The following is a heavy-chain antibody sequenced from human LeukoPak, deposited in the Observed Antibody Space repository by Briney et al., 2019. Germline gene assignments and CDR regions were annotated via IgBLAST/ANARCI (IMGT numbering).Heavy chain of an antibody. Sequence: PPETLSPTCAVYGGSFSGYYWSWIRQPPGKGLEWIGEINHSGSTNYNPSLKSRVTISVDTSKNQFSLKLSSVTAADTAVYYCARGPPALGDYWGQGTLVTVSS. V-gene: IGHV4-34*01. J-gene: IGHJ4*02. CDR2: INHSGST. CDR3: ARGPPALGDY. D-gene: IGHD2-15*01. CDR1: GGSFSGYY.